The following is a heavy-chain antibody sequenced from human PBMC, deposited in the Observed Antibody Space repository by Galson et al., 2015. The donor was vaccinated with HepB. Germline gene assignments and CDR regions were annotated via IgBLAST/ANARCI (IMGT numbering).Heavy chain of an antibody. CDR2: ISSRQTYI. Sequence: SLRLSCAGSGFSVRSYSMNWVRQAPGKGLEWASSISSRQTYIYYAESLKGRATISRDDAKNTLYLQLSSLRPEDTALYYWARVPPSCASIACAAFWGRGTLVTVSS. J-gene: IGHJ4*02. CDR1: GFSVRSYS. V-gene: IGHV3-21*06. D-gene: IGHD2-15*01. CDR3: ARVPPSCASIACAAF.